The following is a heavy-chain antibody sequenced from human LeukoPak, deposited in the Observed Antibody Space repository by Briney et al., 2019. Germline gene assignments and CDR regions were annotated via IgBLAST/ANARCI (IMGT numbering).Heavy chain of an antibody. J-gene: IGHJ4*02. CDR1: GFTFSSYA. CDR3: ARGYYGDPSQVYYFDY. D-gene: IGHD4-17*01. V-gene: IGHV3-23*01. Sequence: PGGSLRLSCAASGFTFSSYAMSWVRQAPGKGLEWVSAISGSGCSTYYADSVKGRFTISRDNSKKTLYLQMNSLRAEDTAVYYCARGYYGDPSQVYYFDYWGQGTLVTVSS. CDR2: ISGSGCST.